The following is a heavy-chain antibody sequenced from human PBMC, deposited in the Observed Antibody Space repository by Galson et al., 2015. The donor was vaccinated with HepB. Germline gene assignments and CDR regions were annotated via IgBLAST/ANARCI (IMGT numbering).Heavy chain of an antibody. V-gene: IGHV3-15*01. J-gene: IGHJ6*02. Sequence: SLRLSCAASGFTVTSAWMSWVRQAPGRGLEWVGRLQSKIDGGRPDYGAPVKGRFTISRDDSKNTVYLQMNSLKPEDTAVYYCATDGGGGGYFSYFHSYAMDVWGQGTTVTVSS. CDR1: GFTVTSAW. CDR2: LQSKIDGGRP. CDR3: ATDGGGGGYFSYFHSYAMDV. D-gene: IGHD1-26*01.